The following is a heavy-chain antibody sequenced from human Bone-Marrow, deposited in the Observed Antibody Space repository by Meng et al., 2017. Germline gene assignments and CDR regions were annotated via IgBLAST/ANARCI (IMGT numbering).Heavy chain of an antibody. CDR2: INPKSGDT. V-gene: IGHV1-2*06. D-gene: IGHD6-13*01. J-gene: IGHJ4*02. CDR3: ARDEDISAAGKLFGDY. Sequence: QVPVWALGLGVKTPGSSVNVSCKASGYTFPDYQLHWVRRAPGQGLEWMGRINPKSGDTHYAQRFQGRVTMTGDTSISTAYMELSGLRSDDTAMYYCARDEDISAAGKLFGDYWGQGTLVTVSS. CDR1: GYTFPDYQ.